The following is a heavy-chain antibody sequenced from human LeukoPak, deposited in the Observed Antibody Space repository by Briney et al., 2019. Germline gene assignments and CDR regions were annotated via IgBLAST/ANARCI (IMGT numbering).Heavy chain of an antibody. CDR2: IYASGST. J-gene: IGHJ3*02. CDR1: GGSISSGSYY. Sequence: PSETLSLTCTVSGGSISSGSYYWRWIRQPAGKGLEWIGRIYASGSTNYNPSLKSRVTISVDMSKNQFSLKLSSVTAADTAVYYCARGYDPSRDAFDIWAQGTMVTVSS. V-gene: IGHV4-61*02. CDR3: ARGYDPSRDAFDI. D-gene: IGHD3-22*01.